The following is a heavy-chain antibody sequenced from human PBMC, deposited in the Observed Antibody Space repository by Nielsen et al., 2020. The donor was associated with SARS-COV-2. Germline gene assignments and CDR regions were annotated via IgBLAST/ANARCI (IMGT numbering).Heavy chain of an antibody. CDR1: GFTFSSYA. Sequence: GESLKISCAASGFTFSSYAMHWVRQAPGKGLEWVAVISYDGSNKYYADSVKGRFTISRDNSKNTLYLQMNSLRAEDTAVYYCAKNGRLHWGQGTLVTVSS. CDR3: AKNGRLH. CDR2: ISYDGSNK. J-gene: IGHJ4*02. V-gene: IGHV3-30*04. D-gene: IGHD1-26*01.